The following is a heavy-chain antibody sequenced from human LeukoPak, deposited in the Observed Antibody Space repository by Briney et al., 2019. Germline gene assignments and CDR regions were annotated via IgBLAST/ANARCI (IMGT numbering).Heavy chain of an antibody. CDR3: AKYRGHIVVVTGVPDY. CDR2: VSGSGSNT. V-gene: IGHV3-23*01. Sequence: EGSLRLSCAASGFTFSSYAMSWVRQAPGKGLEWVSAVSGSGSNTYYADAVKGRFTISKDHSKNTMYLQVNGLRQEDTAIYYCAKYRGHIVVVTGVPDYWGQGTLVTVSS. D-gene: IGHD2-21*02. CDR1: GFTFSSYA. J-gene: IGHJ4*02.